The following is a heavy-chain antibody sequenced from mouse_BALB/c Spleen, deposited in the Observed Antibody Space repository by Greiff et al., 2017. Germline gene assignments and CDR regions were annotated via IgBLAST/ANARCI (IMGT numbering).Heavy chain of an antibody. CDR3: ARDRKPHAMDY. CDR2: INSNGGST. J-gene: IGHJ4*01. CDR1: GFTFSSYG. Sequence: EVQGVESGGGLVQPGGSLKLSCAASGFTFSSYGMSWVRQTPDKRLELVATINSNGGSTYYPDSVKGRFTISRDNAKNTLYLQMSSLKSEDTAMYYCARDRKPHAMDYWGQGTSVTVSS. V-gene: IGHV5-6-3*01.